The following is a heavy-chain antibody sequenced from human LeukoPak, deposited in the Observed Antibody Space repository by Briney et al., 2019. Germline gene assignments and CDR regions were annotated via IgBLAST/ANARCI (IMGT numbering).Heavy chain of an antibody. CDR1: GFTFSNYA. D-gene: IGHD3-10*01. CDR3: AKDLRTYYSSGTCFEY. CDR2: ISGSGGTT. V-gene: IGHV3-23*01. J-gene: IGHJ4*02. Sequence: PGGSLRLSCAASGFTFSNYAMSWVRQAPGKGLEWVSGISGSGGTTYYADSVKGRFTISRDNSKNTLYLQMNSLRAEDTAIYYCAKDLRTYYSSGTCFEYWGQGTQVTVSS.